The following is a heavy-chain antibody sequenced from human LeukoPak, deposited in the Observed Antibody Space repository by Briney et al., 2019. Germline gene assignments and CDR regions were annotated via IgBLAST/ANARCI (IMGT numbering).Heavy chain of an antibody. CDR2: ISGSGGST. J-gene: IGHJ6*02. D-gene: IGHD6-19*01. CDR1: GFTFSSYA. CDR3: AKILSSGWYSGYGMDV. V-gene: IGHV3-23*01. Sequence: GGSLRLSCAASGFTFSSYAMSWVRRAPGKGLEWVSAISGSGGSTYYADSVKGRFTISRGNSKNTLYLQMNSLRAEDTAVYYCAKILSSGWYSGYGMDVWGQGTTVTVSS.